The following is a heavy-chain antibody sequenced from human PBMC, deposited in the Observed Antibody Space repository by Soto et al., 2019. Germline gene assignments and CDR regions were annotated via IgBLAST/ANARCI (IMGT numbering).Heavy chain of an antibody. CDR2: IYYSGST. CDR3: ARGSILQDY. V-gene: IGHV4-30-4*01. Sequence: SETLSLTCTVSGGSISSGDYYWSWIRQPPGKGLEWIGYIYYSGSTYYNPSLKSRVTISVDTSKNQFSLRLNSVTAADTALYYCARGSILQDYWGHGTLVTVPQ. J-gene: IGHJ4*01. CDR1: GGSISSGDYY. D-gene: IGHD3-3*02.